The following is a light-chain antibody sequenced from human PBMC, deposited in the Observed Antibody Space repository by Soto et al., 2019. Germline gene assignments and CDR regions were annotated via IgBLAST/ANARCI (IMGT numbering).Light chain of an antibody. CDR3: QQYGRSPLT. Sequence: EIVLTQSPGTLSLSPGERATLSCRASQSISNIYFAWYQQKPGQAPRLLIYGASRRATGLPDRFSGSGSGTNFTLTISRLEPEDFALYFCQQYGRSPLTVGGGTKVEIK. J-gene: IGKJ4*01. V-gene: IGKV3-20*01. CDR1: QSISNIY. CDR2: GAS.